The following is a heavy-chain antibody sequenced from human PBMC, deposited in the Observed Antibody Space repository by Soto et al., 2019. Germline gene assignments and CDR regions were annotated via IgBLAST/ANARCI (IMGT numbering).Heavy chain of an antibody. Sequence: PSETLSLTCAVSGGSISSGGYSWGWIRQPPGKGLEWIGYIYHSGSTYYNPSLKSRVTISVDRSKNQFSLKLSSVTAADTAVYYCARTPDRWGQGTLVTVSS. CDR1: GGSISSGGYS. J-gene: IGHJ5*02. V-gene: IGHV4-30-2*01. CDR3: ARTPDR. CDR2: IYHSGST.